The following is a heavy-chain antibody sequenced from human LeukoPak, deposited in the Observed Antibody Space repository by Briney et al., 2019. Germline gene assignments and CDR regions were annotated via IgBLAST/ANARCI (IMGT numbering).Heavy chain of an antibody. Sequence: GGSLRLSCAASGFTFSSYAMSWVRQAPGKGLEWFSAISGSGGSTYYADSVKGRFTISRDNSKNTLYLQMNSLRAGDTAVYYCVREARGYHYTYFDYWGQGTLVTVSS. D-gene: IGHD5-18*01. J-gene: IGHJ4*02. V-gene: IGHV3-23*01. CDR3: VREARGYHYTYFDY. CDR1: GFTFSSYA. CDR2: ISGSGGST.